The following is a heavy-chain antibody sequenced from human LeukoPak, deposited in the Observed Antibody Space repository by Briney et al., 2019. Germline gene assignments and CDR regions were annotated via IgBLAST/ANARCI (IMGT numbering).Heavy chain of an antibody. D-gene: IGHD3-10*01. CDR1: GGSISSGDYY. CDR2: IYYSGST. J-gene: IGHJ4*02. CDR3: ARGLWFGDRGDDY. Sequence: SETLSLTCTVSGGSISSGDYYWSWIRQPPGKGLEWIGYIYYSGSTYYNPSLKSRVTISVDTSKNQFSLKLSSVTAADTAVYYCARGLWFGDRGDDYWGQGTLVTVSS. V-gene: IGHV4-30-4*08.